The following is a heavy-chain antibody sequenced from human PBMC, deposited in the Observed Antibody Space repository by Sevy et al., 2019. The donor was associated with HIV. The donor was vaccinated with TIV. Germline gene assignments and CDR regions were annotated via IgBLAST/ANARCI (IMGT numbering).Heavy chain of an antibody. J-gene: IGHJ4*02. CDR1: GFTFSKYW. V-gene: IGHV3-7*01. CDR3: AREDGNYYFHY. Sequence: GGSLRLSCAASGFTFSKYWMGWVRQAPGKGLEWVANIKQDAGQKYYVDSVKGRFTISRDNAKNSLYLQMNSLGAEDTAVYFCAREDGNYYFHYWGQGTLVTVSS. D-gene: IGHD1-7*01. CDR2: IKQDAGQK.